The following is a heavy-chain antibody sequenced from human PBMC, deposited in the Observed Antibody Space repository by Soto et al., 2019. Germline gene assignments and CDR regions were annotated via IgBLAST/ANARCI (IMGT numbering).Heavy chain of an antibody. D-gene: IGHD2-21*02. CDR2: MYNTGST. CDR3: ARDLWGYCGTDCYPLDV. J-gene: IGHJ6*02. Sequence: QVQLQESGPGLVKPSETLSLTCTVSGGTISRYYWSWIRQPPGKGLEWIGYMYNTGSTVYNPSFKSRVTRSVDPSKNQFSLKLNSVTAADTAVYYCARDLWGYCGTDCYPLDVWGQGTTVTVSS. V-gene: IGHV4-59*01. CDR1: GGTISRYY.